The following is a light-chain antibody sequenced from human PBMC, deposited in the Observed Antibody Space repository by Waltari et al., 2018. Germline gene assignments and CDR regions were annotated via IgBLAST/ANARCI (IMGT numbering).Light chain of an antibody. Sequence: QSALTQPPSASGSPGQSVTISCTGTSSDVGGYNYVSWYQQHPGKAPKLMIYEVSKRPSGVPDRCSGSKTGNTASLTVSGLQAGDEADYYCSSYASSNTNWVFGGWTKLTVL. J-gene: IGLJ3*02. CDR1: SSDVGGYNY. CDR2: EVS. V-gene: IGLV2-8*01. CDR3: SSYASSNTNWV.